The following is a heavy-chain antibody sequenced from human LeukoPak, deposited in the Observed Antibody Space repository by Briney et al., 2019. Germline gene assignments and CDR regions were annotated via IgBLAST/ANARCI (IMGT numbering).Heavy chain of an antibody. J-gene: IGHJ4*02. Sequence: GGSLRLSCATSGFTMSTYWMSWVRQAPGKGLEWVASIKQGGSEQHYVESVKGRFTISRDNVKNSLYLQMNSLRAEDTAVYYCASAGTSYGDQFFDYWGQGTLVTVSS. CDR1: GFTMSTYW. D-gene: IGHD4-17*01. CDR3: ASAGTSYGDQFFDY. V-gene: IGHV3-7*01. CDR2: IKQGGSEQ.